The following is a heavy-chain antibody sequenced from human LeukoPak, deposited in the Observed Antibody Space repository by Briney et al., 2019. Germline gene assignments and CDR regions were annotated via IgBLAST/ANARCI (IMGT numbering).Heavy chain of an antibody. J-gene: IGHJ3*02. CDR2: ISSSSSYI. Sequence: GGSLRLSCAASGFTFSSYSMNWVRQAPGKGLEWVSSISSSSSYIYYADSVKGRFTISRDNAKNSLYLQMNSLRAEDTAVYYCARDQGTGSSAFDIWGQGTMVTVPS. V-gene: IGHV3-21*01. D-gene: IGHD1-14*01. CDR1: GFTFSSYS. CDR3: ARDQGTGSSAFDI.